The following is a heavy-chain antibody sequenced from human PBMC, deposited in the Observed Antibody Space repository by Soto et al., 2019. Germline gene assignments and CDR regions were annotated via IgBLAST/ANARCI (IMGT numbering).Heavy chain of an antibody. Sequence: QVQLVQSGAEVKKPGASVKVSCKASGYTFTSYDINWVRQATGQGLEWMGWMNPNSGNTGYAQKFLGGVTITRSTSRSTAYMELSSLRSEDTAVYYCARGWNIVATIRYWGQGTLVTVSS. CDR1: GYTFTSYD. J-gene: IGHJ4*02. V-gene: IGHV1-8*01. CDR3: ARGWNIVATIRY. CDR2: MNPNSGNT. D-gene: IGHD5-12*01.